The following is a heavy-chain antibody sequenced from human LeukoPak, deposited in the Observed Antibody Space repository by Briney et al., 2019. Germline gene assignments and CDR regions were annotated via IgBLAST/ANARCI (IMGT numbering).Heavy chain of an antibody. CDR1: GYSISSGYY. CDR2: IYHSGST. V-gene: IGHV4-38-2*01. Sequence: PSETLSLTCAVSGYSISSGYYWGWIRPPPGKGLEWIGSIYHSGSTYYNPSLKSRVTISVDTSKNQFYLKLSSVTAADTAVYYCARVGSGWYNYWGQGTLVTVSS. J-gene: IGHJ4*02. CDR3: ARVGSGWYNY. D-gene: IGHD6-19*01.